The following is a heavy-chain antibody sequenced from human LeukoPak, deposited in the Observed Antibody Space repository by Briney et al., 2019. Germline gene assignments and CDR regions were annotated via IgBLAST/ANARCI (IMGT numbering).Heavy chain of an antibody. V-gene: IGHV4-59*04. CDR3: ARRNVVVPATMARAFDI. CDR2: IYYSGST. D-gene: IGHD2-2*01. J-gene: IGHJ3*02. Sequence: SETLSLTCTVSGGSISSYYWSWIRQPPGKGLEWIGYIYYSGSTYYNPSLKSRVTMSVDTSKNHFSLKLSSVTAADTAVYYCARRNVVVPATMARAFDIWGQGTMVTVCS. CDR1: GGSISSYY.